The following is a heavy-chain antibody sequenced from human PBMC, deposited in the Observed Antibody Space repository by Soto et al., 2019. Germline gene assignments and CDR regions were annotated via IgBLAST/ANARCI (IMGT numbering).Heavy chain of an antibody. D-gene: IGHD2-21*01. V-gene: IGHV3-53*01. CDR2: LYSGGSS. J-gene: IGHJ4*02. Sequence: PGGSLRLSCVASGFSVSSIYMNWMRQAPGGGLEWVSSLYSGGSSYYADSVQGRFTISRDSSKNTVYLRMNSLRVDDTAVYYCARGGFCGSGSCYFFDSWGQGILVTVSS. CDR3: ARGGFCGSGSCYFFDS. CDR1: GFSVSSIY.